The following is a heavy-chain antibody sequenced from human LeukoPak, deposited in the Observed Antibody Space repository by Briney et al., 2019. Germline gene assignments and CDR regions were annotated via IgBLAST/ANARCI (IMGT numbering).Heavy chain of an antibody. J-gene: IGHJ4*02. CDR2: INPNSGGA. V-gene: IGHV1-2*02. CDR3: ARGLGTVTTLNYYVAD. D-gene: IGHD4-17*01. Sequence: ASVKVSCKASGYTFTDYYMHWVRQAPGQGLEWMGWINPNSGGANYARKFQGRVTMTRDTSISTVFLEVSGLRSDDTAVYYCARGLGTVTTLNYYVADWGQGTLVTVSS. CDR1: GYTFTDYY.